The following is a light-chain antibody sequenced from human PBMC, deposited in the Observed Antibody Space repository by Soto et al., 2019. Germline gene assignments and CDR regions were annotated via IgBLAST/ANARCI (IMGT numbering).Light chain of an antibody. V-gene: IGLV1-51*01. CDR1: SSNIGNNF. Sequence: QSVLTQPPSVSAAPGQKVTISCSGSSSNIGNNFVSWYQQLPGTAPKLLIYDNNKRDSGIPDRFSGSKSGISASLAITGLQADDEADYYCQSYESSSLSGFVFGSGTKGTVL. CDR2: DNN. CDR3: QSYESSSLSGFV. J-gene: IGLJ1*01.